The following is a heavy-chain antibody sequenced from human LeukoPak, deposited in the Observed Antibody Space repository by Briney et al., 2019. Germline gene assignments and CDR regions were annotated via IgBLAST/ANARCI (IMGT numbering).Heavy chain of an antibody. Sequence: ASVKVSCKASGYTFTTFGISWVRQAPGQGLEWMGWVSGSSSHTNYARQLQGRVIMTTDTSTTTAYMELRSLRSDDTAVYYCARDFDCTSTVCNDVFDIWVQGTMVNVSS. J-gene: IGHJ3*02. CDR3: ARDFDCTSTVCNDVFDI. CDR1: GYTFTTFG. D-gene: IGHD2/OR15-2a*01. CDR2: VSGSSSHT. V-gene: IGHV1-18*01.